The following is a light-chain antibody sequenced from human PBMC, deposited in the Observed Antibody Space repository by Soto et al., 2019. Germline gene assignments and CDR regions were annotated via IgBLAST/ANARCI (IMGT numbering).Light chain of an antibody. V-gene: IGLV2-14*02. CDR1: SSDVGSYNL. CDR2: EVI. Sequence: QSVLTQPASVSGSPGQSITISCTGTSSDVGSYNLVSWYQQHPGKAPKLMIYEVIKRPSGVPDRFSGSKSGNTASLTVSGLQAEDEADYYCSSYAGSNNLHVLFGGGTKLTVL. J-gene: IGLJ2*01. CDR3: SSYAGSNNLHVL.